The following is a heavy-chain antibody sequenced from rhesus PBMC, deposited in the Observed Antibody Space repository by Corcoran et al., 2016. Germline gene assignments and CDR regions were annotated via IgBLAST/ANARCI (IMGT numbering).Heavy chain of an antibody. CDR2: INGNIAGT. Sequence: QVQLQESGPGLVKPSETLSLTCAVSAGSIGGYYWSWIRQAPGKGLEWIGNINGNIAGTNYNPSLKSQVTISKDASKNQFSLKLSSVTSADTAVYYCARVGNSGSFNYWGQGVLVTVSS. J-gene: IGHJ4*01. CDR1: AGSIGGYY. CDR3: ARVGNSGSFNY. D-gene: IGHD3-16*01. V-gene: IGHV4-81*01.